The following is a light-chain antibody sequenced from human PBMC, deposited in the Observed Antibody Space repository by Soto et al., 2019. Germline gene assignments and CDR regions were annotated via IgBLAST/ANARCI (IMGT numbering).Light chain of an antibody. J-gene: IGLJ1*01. CDR3: SSYTSISTLV. CDR1: SSDVCGYNY. V-gene: IGLV2-14*01. CDR2: EVT. Sequence: QSALTQPASVSGSPGQSITISCTGTSSDVCGYNYVSWYQQHPGKAPKVMIYEVTNRPSGVSNRFSGSKSGNTASLTISGLQAEDEADYYCSSYTSISTLVFGTGTKLTVL.